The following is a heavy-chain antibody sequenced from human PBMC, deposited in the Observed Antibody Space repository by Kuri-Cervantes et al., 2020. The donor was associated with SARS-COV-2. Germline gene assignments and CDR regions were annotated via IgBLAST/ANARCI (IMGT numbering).Heavy chain of an antibody. CDR3: ARSGVTVGATSSYYYYYYGMDV. V-gene: IGHV3-30-3*01. Sequence: LSLTCAASAFTFSSYAMHWVRQAPGKGLEWVAIISYDGSNKYYADSVKGRFTISRDNSKNTLYLQMNSLRAEDTAVYYCARSGVTVGATSSYYYYYYGMDVWGQGTTVTVS. D-gene: IGHD1-26*01. CDR1: AFTFSSYA. J-gene: IGHJ6*02. CDR2: ISYDGSNK.